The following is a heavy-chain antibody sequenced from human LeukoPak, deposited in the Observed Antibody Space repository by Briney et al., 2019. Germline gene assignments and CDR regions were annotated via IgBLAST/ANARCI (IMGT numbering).Heavy chain of an antibody. D-gene: IGHD1-14*01. V-gene: IGHV3-23*01. J-gene: IGHJ6*04. Sequence: GGSLRLSCAASGFSFAYYGMSWVRQAPGKGLEWASAISGSGGSTYYADSVKGRFTISRDNSKNTLYLQMNSLRAEDTAVYYCAKDLAVFPVWGKGTTVTVSS. CDR1: GFSFAYYG. CDR2: ISGSGGST. CDR3: AKDLAVFPV.